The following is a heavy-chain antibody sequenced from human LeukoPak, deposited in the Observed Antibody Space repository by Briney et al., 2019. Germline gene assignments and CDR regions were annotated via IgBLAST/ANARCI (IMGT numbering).Heavy chain of an antibody. CDR3: ARDRWHDY. V-gene: IGHV3-21*01. Sequence: GGSLRLSCAAXXXXXXXXXXXXVXXXXXXXLXWVXSISXSXSYIXYAXSXKGRFTIYRDSAKNSLFLQMNSLRAEDTAVYYCARDRWHDYWGQGTLVTVSS. J-gene: IGHJ4*02. CDR1: XXXXXXXX. D-gene: IGHD2-15*01. CDR2: ISXSXSYI.